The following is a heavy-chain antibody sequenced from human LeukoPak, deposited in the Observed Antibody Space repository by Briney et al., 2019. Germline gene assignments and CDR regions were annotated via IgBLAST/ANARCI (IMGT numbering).Heavy chain of an antibody. CDR2: ISSSSSYI. CDR1: GFTFGSYS. V-gene: IGHV3-21*01. Sequence: GGSLRLSCAASGFTFGSYSMNWVRQAPGKGLEWVSSISSSSSYIYYADSVKGRFTISRDNAKNSLYLQMNSLRAEDTAVYYCARDWGYYYYYGMDVWGQGTTVTVSS. D-gene: IGHD3-16*01. CDR3: ARDWGYYYYYGMDV. J-gene: IGHJ6*02.